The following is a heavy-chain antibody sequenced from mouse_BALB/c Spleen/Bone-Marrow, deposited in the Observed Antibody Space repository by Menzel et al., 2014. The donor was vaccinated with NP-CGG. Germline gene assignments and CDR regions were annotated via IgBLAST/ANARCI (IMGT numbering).Heavy chain of an antibody. CDR1: GFTFXDYY. J-gene: IGHJ1*01. CDR3: ARDYYYGYSWYFDV. Sequence: EVKLVESGGGLVQPGGSLRLSCATSGFTFXDYYMSWVRQPPGKALEWLGFIRNKANGYTTEYSASVKGRFTISRDNSQSILYLQMNTLRAEDSATYYCARDYYYGYSWYFDVWGAGTTVTVSS. V-gene: IGHV7-3*02. CDR2: IRNKANGYTT. D-gene: IGHD1-2*01.